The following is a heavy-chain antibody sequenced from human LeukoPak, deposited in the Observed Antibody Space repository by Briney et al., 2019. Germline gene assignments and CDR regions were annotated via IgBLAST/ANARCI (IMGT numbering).Heavy chain of an antibody. CDR3: AKDLGSSHTFACFDH. CDR2: ISWNSGSI. J-gene: IGHJ4*02. CDR1: GFTFDDYA. Sequence: GGSLRLSCAASGFTFDDYAMHWVRQAPGKGLEWVSGISWNSGSIGYADSVKGRFTISRDNAKNSLFLQMNSLRAEDMALYFCAKDLGSSHTFACFDHWGQGTLVTVSS. D-gene: IGHD6-13*01. V-gene: IGHV3-9*03.